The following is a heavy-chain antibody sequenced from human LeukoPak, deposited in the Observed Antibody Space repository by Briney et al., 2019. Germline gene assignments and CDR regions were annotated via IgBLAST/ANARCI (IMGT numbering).Heavy chain of an antibody. CDR1: GFTFDDYG. V-gene: IGHV3-53*01. D-gene: IGHD1-26*01. CDR2: IYSGGST. J-gene: IGHJ4*02. CDR3: ARSGSYLDFDY. Sequence: GGSLRLSCAASGFTFDDYGMSWVRQAPGKGLEWVSVIYSGGSTYYADSVKGRFTISRDNSKNTLYLQMNSLRAEDTAVYYCARSGSYLDFDYWGQGTLVTVSS.